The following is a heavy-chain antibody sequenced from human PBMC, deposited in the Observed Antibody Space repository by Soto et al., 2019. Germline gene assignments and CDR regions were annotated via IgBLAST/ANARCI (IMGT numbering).Heavy chain of an antibody. V-gene: IGHV4-59*01. CDR2: VYYSGTT. D-gene: IGHD6-13*01. CDR1: GGSISSFY. CDR3: ARDRPSGGSSYDY. Sequence: SETLSLTCIVSGGSISSFYWSWIRQPPGKGLEWIGYVYYSGTTNYNPSLKSRVTISVDTSKNQFSLKLSSVTAADTAVYYCARDRPSGGSSYDYWGQGTLVTVS. J-gene: IGHJ4*02.